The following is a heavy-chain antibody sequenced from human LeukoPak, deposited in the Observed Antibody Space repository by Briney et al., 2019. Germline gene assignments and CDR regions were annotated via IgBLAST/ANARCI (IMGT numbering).Heavy chain of an antibody. CDR3: AKQELGIFQGSDY. CDR1: GFTFNSYG. J-gene: IGHJ4*02. CDR2: ISYDGSNK. D-gene: IGHD7-27*01. V-gene: IGHV3-30*18. Sequence: GGSLRLSCAASGFTFNSYGMHWVRQAPGKRLEWVAVISYDGSNKYYADSVKGRFTLSRDNSKDTLFLQMNSLRAEDTAVYYCAKQELGIFQGSDYWGQGTLVTVSS.